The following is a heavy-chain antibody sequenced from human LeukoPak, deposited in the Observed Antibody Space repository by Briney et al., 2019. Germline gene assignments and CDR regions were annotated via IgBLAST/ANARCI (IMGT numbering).Heavy chain of an antibody. V-gene: IGHV4-61*01. CDR3: ARAPSITIFGVVTPYYFDY. Sequence: KPSETLSLTCTVSGGSVSSGSYYWSWIRQPPGKGLGWIGYIYYSGSTNYNPSLKSRVTISVDTSKNQFSLKLSSVTAADTAVYYCARAPSITIFGVVTPYYFDYWGQGTLVTVSS. CDR1: GGSVSSGSYY. D-gene: IGHD3-3*01. J-gene: IGHJ4*02. CDR2: IYYSGST.